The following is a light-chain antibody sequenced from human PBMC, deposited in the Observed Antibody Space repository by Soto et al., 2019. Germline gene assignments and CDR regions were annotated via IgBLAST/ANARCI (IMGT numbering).Light chain of an antibody. V-gene: IGKV3-20*01. CDR2: GAS. J-gene: IGKJ4*01. Sequence: EIVLTQSPGTLSLSPGDSATLSCRASQSVSSMYLAWYQQKPGQAPRLLIYGASSRATGIPDRFSGSGSGTDFTLTIRGLEPEDFAVYYCRQDGRSLTFGGGTKVEI. CDR1: QSVSSMY. CDR3: RQDGRSLT.